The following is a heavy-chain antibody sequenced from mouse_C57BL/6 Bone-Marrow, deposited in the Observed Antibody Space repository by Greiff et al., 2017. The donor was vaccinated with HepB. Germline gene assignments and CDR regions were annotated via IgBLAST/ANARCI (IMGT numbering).Heavy chain of an antibody. Sequence: DVKLVESGGGLVQPGGSLSLSCAASGFTFTDYYMSWVRQPPGKALEWLGFIRNKANGYTTEYSASVKGRFTISRDNSQSILYLQMNALRAEDSATYYCASPLYGSSYEGWYFDVWGTGTTVTVSS. J-gene: IGHJ1*03. D-gene: IGHD1-1*01. V-gene: IGHV7-3*01. CDR3: ASPLYGSSYEGWYFDV. CDR1: GFTFTDYY. CDR2: IRNKANGYTT.